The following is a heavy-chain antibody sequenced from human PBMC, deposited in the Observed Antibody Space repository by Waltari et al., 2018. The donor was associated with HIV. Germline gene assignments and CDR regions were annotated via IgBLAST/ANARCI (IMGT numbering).Heavy chain of an antibody. CDR2: INHSGST. J-gene: IGHJ4*02. V-gene: IGHV4-34*01. CDR1: GGSFSGYY. D-gene: IGHD3-22*01. CDR3: ARGRYYDSSGYYYGY. Sequence: QVQLQQWGAGLLKPSETLSLTCAVYGGSFSGYYCSWIRQPPGKGLEWIEEINHSGSTNFHPSLKSRVTISVDTSKNQFSLKLSSVTAADTAVYYCARGRYYDSSGYYYGYWGQGTLVTVSS.